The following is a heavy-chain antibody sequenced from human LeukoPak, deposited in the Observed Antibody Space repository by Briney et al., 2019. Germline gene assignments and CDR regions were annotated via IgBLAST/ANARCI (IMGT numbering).Heavy chain of an antibody. CDR2: FDPEDGET. D-gene: IGHD6-13*01. V-gene: IGHV1-24*01. CDR1: GYTLTELS. J-gene: IGHJ4*02. Sequence: ASVKVSCKVSGYTLTELSMNWVRQAPGKGLEWMGGFDPEDGETIYAQKFQGRVTMTEDTSTDTAYMELSSLRSEDTAVYYCATVSRKSSWPDYWGQGTLVTVSS. CDR3: ATVSRKSSWPDY.